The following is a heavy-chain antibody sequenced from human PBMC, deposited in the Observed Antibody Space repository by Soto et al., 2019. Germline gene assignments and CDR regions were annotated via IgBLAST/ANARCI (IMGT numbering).Heavy chain of an antibody. CDR2: INYDGYS. J-gene: IGHJ6*01. D-gene: IGHD3-16*01. CDR1: GGSITNYY. Sequence: QVQLQESGPGLVKPSETLSLTCTVSGGSITNYYCSWFRQPPGKGLEWIGYINYDGYSAYNLSLKGPGPLLMGRVKAQFSPKLGVLTPKNTGLLFCAGPGFGALPCLGDVRGPGTTVIVSS. CDR3: AGPGFGALPCLGDV. V-gene: IGHV4-59*08.